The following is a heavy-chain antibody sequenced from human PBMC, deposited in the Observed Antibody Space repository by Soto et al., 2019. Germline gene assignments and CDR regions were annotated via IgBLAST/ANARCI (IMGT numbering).Heavy chain of an antibody. Sequence: GASVKVSCKASGYTFTGYYMHWVRQAPGQGLEWMGWINPNSGGTNYAQKFQGRVTMTRDTSISTAYMELSRLRSDDTAIYYCVSQRTTVITQAYFDYWGPGALVTVSS. V-gene: IGHV1-2*02. CDR1: GYTFTGYY. CDR3: VSQRTTVITQAYFDY. CDR2: INPNSGGT. D-gene: IGHD4-4*01. J-gene: IGHJ4*02.